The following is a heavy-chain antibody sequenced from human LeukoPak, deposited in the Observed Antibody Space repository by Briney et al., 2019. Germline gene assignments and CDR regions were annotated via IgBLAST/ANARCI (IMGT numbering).Heavy chain of an antibody. V-gene: IGHV1-2*02. CDR1: GYTFTVYY. Sequence: ASVKVSFKASGYTFTVYYMHWVRQAPGQGLGWMGWINPNSGGTNYAQKFQGRVTMTRDTSISTAYMELSRLRSDDTAVYYCARWPSKTPSKVFDYWGQGTLVTVSS. CDR2: INPNSGGT. CDR3: ARWPSKTPSKVFDY. J-gene: IGHJ4*02.